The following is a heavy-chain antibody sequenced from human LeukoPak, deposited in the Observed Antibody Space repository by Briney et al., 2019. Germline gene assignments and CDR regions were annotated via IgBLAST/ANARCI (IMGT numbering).Heavy chain of an antibody. CDR1: GGSISSYY. CDR2: IYYSGST. Sequence: PSETLSLTCTVSGGSISSYYWSWIRQPPGKVLEWNGYIYYSGSTNYNPSLKSRVTISVDPSKNQFSLKLSSVTAADTAVYYCARYIAAPYNWFDPWGQGTLVTVSS. J-gene: IGHJ5*02. V-gene: IGHV4-59*01. CDR3: ARYIAAPYNWFDP. D-gene: IGHD6-13*01.